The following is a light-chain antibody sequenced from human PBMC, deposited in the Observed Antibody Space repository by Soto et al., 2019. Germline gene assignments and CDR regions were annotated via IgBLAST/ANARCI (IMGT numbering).Light chain of an antibody. CDR1: SSNIGNNY. CDR3: ATWDGTLSAGV. V-gene: IGLV1-51*02. J-gene: IGLJ3*02. Sequence: QSVLTQPPSVSAAPGRKVTISCSGSSSNIGNNYVSWYQQLPGTAPKLLIYENNKRPSGIPDRFSGSKSGTSATLGITGLQTGDEADYYCATWDGTLSAGVFGGGTKVTVL. CDR2: ENN.